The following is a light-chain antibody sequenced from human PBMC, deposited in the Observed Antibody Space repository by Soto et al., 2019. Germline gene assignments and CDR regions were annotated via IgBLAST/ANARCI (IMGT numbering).Light chain of an antibody. Sequence: DIQLTQSPSFLSASVGDRVTVTCRASQGISSYLAWYQQKPGKAPKLLIYAASTLQSGVPSRFSGSGSGTEFTLTISSLQPEDFATYSCQLLGSFGQGTRLEIK. J-gene: IGKJ5*01. CDR2: AAS. CDR3: QLLGS. V-gene: IGKV1-9*01. CDR1: QGISSY.